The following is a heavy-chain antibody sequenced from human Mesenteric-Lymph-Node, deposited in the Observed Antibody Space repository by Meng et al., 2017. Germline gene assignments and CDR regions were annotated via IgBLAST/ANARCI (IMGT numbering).Heavy chain of an antibody. CDR3: ARASVGTNYGMDV. J-gene: IGHJ6*02. CDR2: IYYSGST. CDR1: GGSFSGYY. D-gene: IGHD3-10*01. V-gene: IGHV4-34*01. Sequence: SETLSLTCAVYGGSFSGYYWSWIRQPPGKGLEWIGSIYYSGSTYYNPSLKSRVTISVDTSKNQFSLKLSSVTAADTAVYYCARASVGTNYGMDVWGQGTTVTVSS.